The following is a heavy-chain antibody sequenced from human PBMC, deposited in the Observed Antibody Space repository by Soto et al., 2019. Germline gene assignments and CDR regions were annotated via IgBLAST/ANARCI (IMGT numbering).Heavy chain of an antibody. CDR3: ARGGVDYYDSSGYYFSPYYFDY. V-gene: IGHV4-30-2*01. CDR2: IYHSGST. Sequence: SETLSLTCAVSGGSISSGGYSWSWIRQPPGKGLEWIGYIYHSGSTYYNPSLKSRVTISVDRSKNQFSLKLSSVTAAGTAVYYCARGGVDYYDSSGYYFSPYYFDYWGQGTLVPVSS. CDR1: GGSISSGGYS. J-gene: IGHJ4*02. D-gene: IGHD3-22*01.